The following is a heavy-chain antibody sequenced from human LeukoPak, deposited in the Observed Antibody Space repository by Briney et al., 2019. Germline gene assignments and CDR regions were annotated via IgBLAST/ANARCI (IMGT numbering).Heavy chain of an antibody. CDR2: IYYSGST. Sequence: SETLSLTCTVSGGSVSSVSYDWSWIRQPPGKGLEWSGYIYYSGSTNYNPSPKSLVTISVDTTKNQFSLKLSSVTAADTAVYYCARDPVVVVPAARVGYYYGMDVWGKGTTVTVSS. J-gene: IGHJ6*04. CDR3: ARDPVVVVPAARVGYYYGMDV. V-gene: IGHV4-61*01. CDR1: GGSVSSVSYD. D-gene: IGHD2-2*01.